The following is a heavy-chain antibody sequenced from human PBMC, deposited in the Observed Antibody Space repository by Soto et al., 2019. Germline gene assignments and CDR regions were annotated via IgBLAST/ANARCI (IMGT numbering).Heavy chain of an antibody. CDR2: ISGSGDTT. J-gene: IGHJ4*02. Sequence: EVQLLDSGGGLVQPGGSLRLSCAASGFTFSSYAMNWVRQAPGKGLEWVSAISGSGDTTYYADSVKGRFTISRDNSKNTLYLQMNSLGTEDTAVYYCARRGPGTDFDYWGQGTLVTVSS. CDR1: GFTFSSYA. D-gene: IGHD6-13*01. CDR3: ARRGPGTDFDY. V-gene: IGHV3-23*01.